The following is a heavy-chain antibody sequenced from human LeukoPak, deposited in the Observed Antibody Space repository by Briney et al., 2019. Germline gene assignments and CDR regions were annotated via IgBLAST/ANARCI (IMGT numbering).Heavy chain of an antibody. CDR3: AREPYCGGDCSYFDS. CDR2: IRQDGGEI. CDR1: GFTFRNYW. D-gene: IGHD2-21*02. V-gene: IGHV3-7*01. Sequence: GGSLRLSCVASGFTFRNYWMTWVRQAPGKGLEWVANIRQDGGEIYYLDSVKGRLTISRDNSKNRLYLQMNSLRPEDTAVYYCAREPYCGGDCSYFDSWGQGTLVTVSS. J-gene: IGHJ4*02.